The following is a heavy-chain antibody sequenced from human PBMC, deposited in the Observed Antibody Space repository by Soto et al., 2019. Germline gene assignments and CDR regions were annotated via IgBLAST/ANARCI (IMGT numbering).Heavy chain of an antibody. CDR1: GFTFSSYA. J-gene: IGHJ4*02. CDR3: AKARGRTWYEDY. D-gene: IGHD6-13*01. V-gene: IGHV3-23*01. CDR2: ISGSGNTT. Sequence: EVQLLESGGGLVQPGGSLRLSCAASGFTFSSYAMTWARQAPGKGLEWVSSISGSGNTTYYADSVKGRFTISRDSSKNTLYLQMNSLRPEDTAVYYCAKARGRTWYEDYWGQGTLVTVSS.